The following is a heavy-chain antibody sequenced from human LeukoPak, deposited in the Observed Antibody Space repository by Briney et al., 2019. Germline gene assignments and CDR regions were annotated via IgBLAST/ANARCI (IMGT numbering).Heavy chain of an antibody. CDR2: IYYSGST. V-gene: IGHV4-30-4*01. J-gene: IGHJ4*02. Sequence: PSETLSLTCTVSGGSISSGDYYWSWIRQPPGKGLEWIGYIYYSGSTYYNPSLKSRVTISVDTSKNQFSLKLSSVTAADTAVYYCARVQTDPEYYFDYWGQGTLVTVSS. CDR3: ARVQTDPEYYFDY. D-gene: IGHD2-21*02. CDR1: GGSISSGDYY.